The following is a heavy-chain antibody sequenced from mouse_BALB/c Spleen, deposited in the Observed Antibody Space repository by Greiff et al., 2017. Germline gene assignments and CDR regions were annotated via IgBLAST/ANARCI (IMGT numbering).Heavy chain of an antibody. CDR3: ARGYSNLDY. V-gene: IGHV1S135*01. CDR2: IDPYNGGT. Sequence: EVKLMESGPELVKPGASVKVSCTASGFPFTGSNMDWVSQSHGKGLEWLGYIDPYNGGTSYTQKFKGKATLTVDKSSSTAYMHLNSLTSEDSAVYYCARGYSNLDYWGQGTTRTVSS. J-gene: IGHJ2*01. D-gene: IGHD2-3*01. CDR1: GFPFTGSN.